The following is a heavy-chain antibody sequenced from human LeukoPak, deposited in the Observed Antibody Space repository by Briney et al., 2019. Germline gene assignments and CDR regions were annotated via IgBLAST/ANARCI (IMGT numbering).Heavy chain of an antibody. D-gene: IGHD3-16*01. J-gene: IGHJ4*02. CDR2: IYYSGST. CDR3: ARGLGPGDLFDH. V-gene: IGHV4-61*08. CDR1: GGSISSGGYY. Sequence: PSQTLSLTCTVSGGSISSGGYYWRWIRQHPGKGLEWIGYIYYSGSTNYNPSLKSRVAISVDTSKNQFSLKLSSVTAADTAVYYCARGLGPGDLFDHWGQGTLVTVSS.